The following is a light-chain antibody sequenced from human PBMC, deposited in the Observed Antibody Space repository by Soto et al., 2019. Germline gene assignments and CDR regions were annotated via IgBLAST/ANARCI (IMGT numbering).Light chain of an antibody. CDR2: LGS. J-gene: IGKJ1*01. CDR3: MQTLQTWT. Sequence: EIVMTQSPLSLPVTPGEPASISCRSSQSLLYSNGYNYLEWYLQKPGQSPQLLIYLGSNRASGVPDRFSGTGSGTDFTLKISRVEAGDVGVYYCMQTLQTWTFGQGTKVEIK. V-gene: IGKV2-28*01. CDR1: QSLLYSNGYNY.